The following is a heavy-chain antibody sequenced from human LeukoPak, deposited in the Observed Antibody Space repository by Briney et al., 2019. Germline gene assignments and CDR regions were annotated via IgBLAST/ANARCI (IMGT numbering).Heavy chain of an antibody. D-gene: IGHD2-2*01. Sequence: ASVKVSCKASGYTFTGYYMHWVRRAPGQGLEWMGWINPNSGGTNYAQKFQGRVTMTRDTSISTAYMELSRLRSDDTAVYYCARDPPDIVVVPAARDAYWGQGTLVTVSS. CDR1: GYTFTGYY. CDR3: ARDPPDIVVVPAARDAY. J-gene: IGHJ4*02. CDR2: INPNSGGT. V-gene: IGHV1-2*02.